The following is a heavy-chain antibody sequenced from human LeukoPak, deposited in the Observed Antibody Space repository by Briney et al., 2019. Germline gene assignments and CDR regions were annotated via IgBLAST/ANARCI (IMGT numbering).Heavy chain of an antibody. CDR3: ARDSEGYQLLKGFDY. D-gene: IGHD2-2*01. J-gene: IGHJ4*02. CDR1: GFTFSTYT. CDR2: ISHSNHYI. Sequence: GGSLRLSCAASGFTFSTYTMNSVRQAPGKGLEWVSSISHSNHYIYYADSVKGRFTISRDNAKNSLSLQMNSLRAEDTAAYYCARDSEGYQLLKGFDYWGLGTLVTVSS. V-gene: IGHV3-21*01.